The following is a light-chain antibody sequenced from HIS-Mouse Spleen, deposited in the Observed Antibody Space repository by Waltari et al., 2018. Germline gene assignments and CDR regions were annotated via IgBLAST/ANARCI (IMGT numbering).Light chain of an antibody. CDR1: ALPKQY. Sequence: SYELTQPPSVSVSPGQTARITCSGDALPKQYAYWYQQKPGQAPVLVIYKESEGPSGIPERFSGSSSGTTVTLTISGVQAEDEADYYCQSADSSGTVVFGGGTKLTVL. CDR2: KES. J-gene: IGLJ2*01. CDR3: QSADSSGTVV. V-gene: IGLV3-25*03.